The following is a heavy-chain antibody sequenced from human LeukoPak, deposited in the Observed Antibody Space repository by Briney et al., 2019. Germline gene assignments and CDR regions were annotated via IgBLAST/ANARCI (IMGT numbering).Heavy chain of an antibody. J-gene: IGHJ4*02. D-gene: IGHD3-10*01. CDR2: INPNSGGT. V-gene: IGHV1-2*02. Sequence: ASVKVSCKASGYTFTGYYMHWVRQAPGQGLEWMGWINPNSGGTNYAQKFQGRVTMTRDTSISTAYMELSRLRSDDTAVYYCARVSSRFGELITTGIFDYWGQGTLVTVSS. CDR3: ARVSSRFGELITTGIFDY. CDR1: GYTFTGYY.